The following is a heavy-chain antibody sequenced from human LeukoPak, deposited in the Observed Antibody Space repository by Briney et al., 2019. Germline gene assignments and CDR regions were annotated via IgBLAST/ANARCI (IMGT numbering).Heavy chain of an antibody. CDR3: AREDDGFDI. Sequence: GGSLRLSCASSGFTFSKHGMHWVRQAPGKGLEWVAVIYHDGTNKYYAHSVKGRFTISRDNSKNTLFLQMNSLRGQDTALYFCAREDDGFDIWGQGTPVTVSS. V-gene: IGHV3-33*01. CDR1: GFTFSKHG. J-gene: IGHJ3*02. CDR2: IYHDGTNK.